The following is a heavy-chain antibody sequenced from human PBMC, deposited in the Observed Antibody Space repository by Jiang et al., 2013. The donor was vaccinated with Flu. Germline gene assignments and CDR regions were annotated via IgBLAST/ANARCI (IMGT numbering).Heavy chain of an antibody. Sequence: SGFTFSSFPMHWVRQPPGKGLEWVAVISYDGSIQVYADSVKGRFTVSRDDSKNTLYLQMNSLRPEETAVYYCARDPIVGVPDYLDHWGQGTLVTVSS. V-gene: IGHV3-30-3*01. CDR3: ARDPIVGVPDYLDH. D-gene: IGHD2/OR15-2a*01. CDR1: GFTFSSFP. CDR2: ISYDGSIQ. J-gene: IGHJ4*02.